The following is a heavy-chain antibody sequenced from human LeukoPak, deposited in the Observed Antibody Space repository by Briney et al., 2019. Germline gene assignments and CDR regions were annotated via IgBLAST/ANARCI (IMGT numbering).Heavy chain of an antibody. CDR3: ARDPCSGGRCYSLTLDY. Sequence: ASVKVSCKASGYTFTGYYMHWVRQAPGQGLEWIGWINPNSGGTNYAQKFQGRVTMTRDTSFSPAYMELSRLRSDDSAVYYCARDPCSGGRCYSLTLDYWGQGTLVTVSS. D-gene: IGHD2-15*01. V-gene: IGHV1-2*02. CDR1: GYTFTGYY. CDR2: INPNSGGT. J-gene: IGHJ4*02.